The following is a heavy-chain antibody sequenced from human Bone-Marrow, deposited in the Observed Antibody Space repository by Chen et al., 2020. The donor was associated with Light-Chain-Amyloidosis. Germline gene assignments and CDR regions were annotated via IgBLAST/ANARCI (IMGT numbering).Heavy chain of an antibody. CDR3: ARRDTMLDY. CDR2: INWNGGST. V-gene: IGHV3-20*01. Sequence: ELRRWEPGEGLFRLGGSLGLPCAASGFTFDDYSMGWARQAPGKGLEWVSGINWNGGSTGYADSVKGRFTISRDNAKNSLYLQMNSLRAEDTALYHCARRDTMLDYWGQGTLVTVSS. J-gene: IGHJ4*02. D-gene: IGHD3-3*01. CDR1: GFTFDDYS.